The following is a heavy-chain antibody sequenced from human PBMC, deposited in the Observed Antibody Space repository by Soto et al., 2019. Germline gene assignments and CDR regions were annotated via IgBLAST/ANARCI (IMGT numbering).Heavy chain of an antibody. CDR1: GGFISSYY. CDR2: IYYSGST. CDR3: ATLPPRIVVMTTEIPS. D-gene: IGHD2-21*02. Sequence: NPSETLSLTCTVSGGFISSYYWSWIRQPPGKGLEWIGYIYYSGSTNYNPSLKSRVTISVDTSKNQFSLKLSSVTAADTAVYYCATLPPRIVVMTTEIPSWGQGTLVTVSS. V-gene: IGHV4-59*08. J-gene: IGHJ5*02.